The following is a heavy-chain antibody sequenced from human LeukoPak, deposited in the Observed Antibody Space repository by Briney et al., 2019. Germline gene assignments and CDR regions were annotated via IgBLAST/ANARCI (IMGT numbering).Heavy chain of an antibody. CDR2: INPKSDGT. CDR1: EYSFTGHY. J-gene: IGHJ3*01. CDR3: ARDPPGTTAFDL. V-gene: IGHV1-2*02. D-gene: IGHD1-1*01. Sequence: ASVKVSCKASEYSFTGHYMHWVRQAPGQGLEWMGWINPKSDGTKYAQNFQGRVTMTWDTSISTAYMEVSRLTSDDTAMFYCARDPPGTTAFDLWGQGTMVTVSS.